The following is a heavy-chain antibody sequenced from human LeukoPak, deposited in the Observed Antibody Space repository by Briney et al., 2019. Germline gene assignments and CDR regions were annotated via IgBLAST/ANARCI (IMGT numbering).Heavy chain of an antibody. CDR1: GFTFSSYE. Sequence: GGSLRLSCAASGFTFSSYEMNWVRQAPGKGLEWVSYISSSGSTIYYADSVKGRFTISRDNSKNTLYLQMNSLRAEDTAVYYCARRQIWFGELYSLDDWGQGTLVTVSS. CDR2: ISSSGSTI. D-gene: IGHD3-10*01. V-gene: IGHV3-48*03. CDR3: ARRQIWFGELYSLDD. J-gene: IGHJ4*02.